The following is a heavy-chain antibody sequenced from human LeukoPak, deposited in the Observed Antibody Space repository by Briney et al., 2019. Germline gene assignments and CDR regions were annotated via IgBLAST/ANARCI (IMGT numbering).Heavy chain of an antibody. V-gene: IGHV4-38-2*02. CDR3: ARHPIRQLGIDP. CDR1: GYSISSGYY. D-gene: IGHD3-16*01. Sequence: SETLSLTCTVSGYSISSGYYWGWIRQPPGKGLEWIGSIYHSGSTYYNPSLKSRVTISVDTSKNQFSLKLSSVTAADTAVYYCARHPIRQLGIDPWGQGTLVTVSS. J-gene: IGHJ5*02. CDR2: IYHSGST.